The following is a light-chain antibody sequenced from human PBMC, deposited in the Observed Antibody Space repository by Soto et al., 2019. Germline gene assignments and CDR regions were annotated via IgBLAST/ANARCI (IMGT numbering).Light chain of an antibody. CDR3: QQYDNPPIT. Sequence: DIQMTQSPSSLSASVGDRVTITCRASQDISNHLTWYQQKPGKAPKLLIYDASNLQTGVPSRFSGSVSGTDFTFTISSLQPEDIATYYCQQYDNPPITFGGGTKVEIK. V-gene: IGKV1-33*01. J-gene: IGKJ4*01. CDR2: DAS. CDR1: QDISNH.